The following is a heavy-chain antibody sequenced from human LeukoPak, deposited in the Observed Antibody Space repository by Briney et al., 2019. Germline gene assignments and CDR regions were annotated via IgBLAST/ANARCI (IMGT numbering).Heavy chain of an antibody. CDR2: IIPILGIA. D-gene: IGHD6-6*01. CDR3: ARGGQLVLENYFDY. Sequence: SVKVSCKASGGTFSSYAISWVRQAPGQGLEWMGRIIPILGIANYAQKFQGRVTITTDESTSTAYMELSSLRSEDTAVYYCARGGQLVLENYFDYWGQGTLVTVSS. CDR1: GGTFSSYA. V-gene: IGHV1-69*04. J-gene: IGHJ4*02.